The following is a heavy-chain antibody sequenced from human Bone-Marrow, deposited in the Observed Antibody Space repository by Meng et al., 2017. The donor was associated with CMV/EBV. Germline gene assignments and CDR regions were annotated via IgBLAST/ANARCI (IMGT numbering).Heavy chain of an antibody. V-gene: IGHV4-34*01. J-gene: IGHJ4*02. Sequence: SQTLSLPPAVYGGFFSCYYWSWIRQPPGKGLEWIGEINHSGSTNYNPSLKSRVTMSVDTSKNQFSLKLSSGTAADTAVYYCASYGYTNYFDYWGQGTLITVSS. CDR2: INHSGST. CDR3: ASYGYTNYFDY. D-gene: IGHD1-1*01. CDR1: GGFFSCYY.